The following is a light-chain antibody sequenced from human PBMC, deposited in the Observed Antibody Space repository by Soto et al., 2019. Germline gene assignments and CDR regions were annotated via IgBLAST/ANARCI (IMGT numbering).Light chain of an antibody. CDR2: LNSDGSH. CDR3: QTWATGIPV. V-gene: IGLV4-69*01. CDR1: SGHSSYA. Sequence: QSVLTQSPSASASLGASVKLTCTLSSGHSSYAIAWHQQQPEKGPRYLMNLNSDGSHSKGDGIPDRFSGSSSGAERYLTSSSLQSEDEADYYCQTWATGIPVFGGGTKLTVL. J-gene: IGLJ2*01.